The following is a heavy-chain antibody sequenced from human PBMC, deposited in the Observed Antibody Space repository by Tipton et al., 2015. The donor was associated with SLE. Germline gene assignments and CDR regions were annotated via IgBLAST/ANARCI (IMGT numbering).Heavy chain of an antibody. CDR1: GGSISGYY. V-gene: IGHV4-4*07. J-gene: IGHJ4*02. CDR2: IYNSGGT. CDR3: ARGGGSYYDY. Sequence: TLSLTCTVSGGSISGYYWSWFRQPAGKGGEWIGRIYNSGGTIYNPSLKSRVSLSSDTSKNQFSLRVRSVTAADTAVYYCARGGGSYYDYWGQGMLVTVSS. D-gene: IGHD1-26*01.